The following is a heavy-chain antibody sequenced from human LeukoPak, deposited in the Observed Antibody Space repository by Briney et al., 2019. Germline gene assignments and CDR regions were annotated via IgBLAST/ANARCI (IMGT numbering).Heavy chain of an antibody. D-gene: IGHD6-13*01. CDR2: IYYSGST. J-gene: IGHJ3*01. CDR3: ASGGAGIAAAP. CDR1: GGSISSYY. Sequence: SETLSLTCTVSGGSISSYYWSWIRQPPGKGLEWIGYIYYSGSTNYHPSLKSRVTISVDTSKNQFSLKLTSVTAAGTAIYYCASGGAGIAAAPWGQGTMVTVSS. V-gene: IGHV4-59*01.